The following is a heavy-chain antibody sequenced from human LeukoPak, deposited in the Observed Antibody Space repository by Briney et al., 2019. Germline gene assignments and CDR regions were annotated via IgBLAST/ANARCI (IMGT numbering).Heavy chain of an antibody. V-gene: IGHV4-59*01. D-gene: IGHD3-22*01. J-gene: IGHJ3*02. Sequence: PSETLSLTCTVSGGSISSYYWSWIRQPPGKGLEWIGYIYYSGSTNYNPSLKSRVTISVDTSKNQFSLKLSPVTAADTAVYYCARRNYYDSSGYLFDIWGQGTMVTVSS. CDR1: GGSISSYY. CDR3: ARRNYYDSSGYLFDI. CDR2: IYYSGST.